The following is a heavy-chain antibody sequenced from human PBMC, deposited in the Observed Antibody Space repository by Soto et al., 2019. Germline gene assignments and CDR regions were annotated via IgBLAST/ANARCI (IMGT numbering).Heavy chain of an antibody. V-gene: IGHV3-33*01. CDR2: IWYDGSNK. CDR3: ARADCTGAYCYSWPFNYGVDV. D-gene: IGHD2-15*01. CDR1: GFTFNTYG. Sequence: QVQLVESGGGVAQPGGSLRLSCTTSGFTFNTYGMHWVRQAPGKGLEWVAIIWYDGSNKYYADSVKGRFTISRDKSKNTRYLQMNSLRAEDTALYYCARADCTGAYCYSWPFNYGVDVWGQGTTVTVSS. J-gene: IGHJ6*02.